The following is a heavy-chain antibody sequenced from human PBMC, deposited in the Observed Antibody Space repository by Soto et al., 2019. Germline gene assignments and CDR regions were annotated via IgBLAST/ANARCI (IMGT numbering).Heavy chain of an antibody. D-gene: IGHD3-22*01. CDR3: AKEIVVTGRTYYYYGLDV. J-gene: IGHJ6*02. CDR1: GFTFSSYA. V-gene: IGHV3-23*01. Sequence: GSLRLSCAASGFTFSSYAMSWVRQAPGKGLEWVSAISGSGVNIYYADSVKGRFTISRDNSKYTVHLQVNSLSAEDTAIYYCAKEIVVTGRTYYYYGLDVWGQGTTVTVSS. CDR2: ISGSGVNI.